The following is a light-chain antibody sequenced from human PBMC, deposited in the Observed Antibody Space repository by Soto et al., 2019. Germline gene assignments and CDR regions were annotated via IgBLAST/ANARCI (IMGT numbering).Light chain of an antibody. CDR2: GAS. CDR3: HQRTNWPSIT. CDR1: QSVSNY. Sequence: EIVLTQSPATLSLSPGENATLSCGASQSVSNYLAWYQHKPGQAPRLLIYGASNRATGVSARISGSGSGRDFSLTINSLEPEDSAVYYCHQRTNWPSITFGQGTRLEI. J-gene: IGKJ5*01. V-gene: IGKV3-11*02.